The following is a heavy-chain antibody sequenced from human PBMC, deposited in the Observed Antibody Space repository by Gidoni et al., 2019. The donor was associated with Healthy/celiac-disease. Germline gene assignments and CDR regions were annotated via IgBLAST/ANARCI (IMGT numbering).Heavy chain of an antibody. CDR1: GGSISSSSYY. J-gene: IGHJ4*02. CDR2: IYYSGST. Sequence: QLQLQESGPGLVKPSETLSLTCTVSGGSISSSSYYWGWIRQPPGKGLEWIGSIYYSGSTYYNPSLKSRVTISVDTSKNQFSLKLSSVTAADTAVYYCARRGASPDYYDSSGYFGHWGQGTLVTVSS. CDR3: ARRGASPDYYDSSGYFGH. V-gene: IGHV4-39*01. D-gene: IGHD3-22*01.